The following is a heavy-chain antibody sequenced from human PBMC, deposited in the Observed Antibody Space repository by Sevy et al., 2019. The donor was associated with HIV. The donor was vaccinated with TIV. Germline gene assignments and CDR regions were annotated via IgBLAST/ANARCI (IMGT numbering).Heavy chain of an antibody. CDR2: INSDGSST. Sequence: GGSLRLSCAASGFTFSSYWMHWVRQAPGKGLVWVSRINSDGSSTSYADSVKGRFTISRDNAKNTLYLQMNSLRAEDTAVYYCVKNVNYCSGGSCCWGSDESFDYWGQGTLVTVSS. D-gene: IGHD2-15*01. J-gene: IGHJ4*02. CDR3: VKNVNYCSGGSCCWGSDESFDY. CDR1: GFTFSSYW. V-gene: IGHV3-74*01.